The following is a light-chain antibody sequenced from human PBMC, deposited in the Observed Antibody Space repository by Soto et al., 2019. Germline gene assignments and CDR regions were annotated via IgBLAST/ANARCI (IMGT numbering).Light chain of an antibody. CDR1: SSDVGSYNY. CDR3: CSYAGRDTYVV. CDR2: DVT. V-gene: IGLV2-11*01. J-gene: IGLJ2*01. Sequence: QSALTQPRSVSGSPGQSVTISCTGTSSDVGSYNYVSWYQQHTGKDPKLMIYDVTKRPSGVPDRFSGSKSGNTATLTISSLQAEDEADYSSCSYAGRDTYVVFGGGTKVTVL.